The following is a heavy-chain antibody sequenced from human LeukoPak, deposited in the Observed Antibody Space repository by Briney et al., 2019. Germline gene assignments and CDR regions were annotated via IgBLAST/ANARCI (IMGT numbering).Heavy chain of an antibody. D-gene: IGHD2-15*01. CDR2: ISSSSSYI. V-gene: IGHV3-21*01. J-gene: IGHJ4*02. CDR3: ARLGYCSGGSCGWVDY. CDR1: GFTFSSYA. Sequence: PGGSLRLSCAASGFTFSSYAMHWVRQAPGEGLEWVSSISSSSSYIYYADSVKGRFTISRDNAKNSLYLQMNSLRAEDTAVYYCARLGYCSGGSCGWVDYWGQGTLVTVSS.